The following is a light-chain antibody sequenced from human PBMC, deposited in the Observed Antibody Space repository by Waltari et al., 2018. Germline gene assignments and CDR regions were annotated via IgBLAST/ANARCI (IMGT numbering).Light chain of an antibody. CDR3: QHYVRLPVT. Sequence: EIVLTQSPGTLSLSPGERATLSCRASQSVGRTLAWYQQKPGQAPRLLIYGASSRATGIPDRFSGSGSGTDFTLTISSLEPEDFAMYYCQHYVRLPVTFGQGTKVEIK. V-gene: IGKV3-20*01. CDR1: QSVGRT. CDR2: GAS. J-gene: IGKJ1*01.